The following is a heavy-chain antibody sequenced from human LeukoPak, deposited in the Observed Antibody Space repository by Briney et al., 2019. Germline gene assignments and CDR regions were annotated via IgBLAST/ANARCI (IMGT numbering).Heavy chain of an antibody. CDR2: IYTSGST. CDR3: ATHAGYTGTYPYPFDY. CDR1: GGSISSYY. V-gene: IGHV4-4*07. J-gene: IGHJ4*02. D-gene: IGHD1-26*01. Sequence: SETLSLTCTVSGGSISSYYWSWIRQPAGKGLEWIGRIYTSGSTNYNPSLKSRVTMSVDTSKNQFSLKLSSVTAADTAVYFCATHAGYTGTYPYPFDYWGQGALVTVSS.